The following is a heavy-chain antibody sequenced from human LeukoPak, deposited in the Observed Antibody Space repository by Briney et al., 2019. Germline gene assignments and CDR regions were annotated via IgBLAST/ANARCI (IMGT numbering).Heavy chain of an antibody. Sequence: GGSLRLSCAASGFTFSSYAMSWVRQAPGKGLEWVSAISGSGGSTYYADSVKGRFTISRDNSKNTLYLQMNSLRAEDTAVCYCANPLRYFDWLTPPINNWFDPWGQGTLVTVSS. D-gene: IGHD3-9*01. CDR1: GFTFSSYA. V-gene: IGHV3-23*01. CDR3: ANPLRYFDWLTPPINNWFDP. J-gene: IGHJ5*02. CDR2: ISGSGGST.